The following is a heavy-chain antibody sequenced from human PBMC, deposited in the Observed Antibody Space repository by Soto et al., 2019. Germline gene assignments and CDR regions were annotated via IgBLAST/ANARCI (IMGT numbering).Heavy chain of an antibody. D-gene: IGHD3-22*01. CDR2: IYYSGST. Sequence: SETLSLTCTVSGGSVSSGSYYWSWIRQPPGKGLEWIGYIYYSGSTNYNPSLKSRVTISVDTSKNQFSLKLSSVTAADTAVYYCTLYYYDSSGYYSDYWGQGTLVTVSS. J-gene: IGHJ4*02. CDR3: TLYYYDSSGYYSDY. CDR1: GGSVSSGSYY. V-gene: IGHV4-61*01.